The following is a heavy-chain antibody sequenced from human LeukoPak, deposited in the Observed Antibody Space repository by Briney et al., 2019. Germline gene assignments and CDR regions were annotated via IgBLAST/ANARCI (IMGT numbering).Heavy chain of an antibody. CDR1: GYTFGSYW. J-gene: IGHJ4*02. CDR2: INNDGSST. Sequence: EGSLRLSCAASGYTFGSYWMYWVRQAPGKGLVWVSRINNDGSSTIYADSVKGRFTISRDNAKNTLHLQMNSLRDDDTAVYYCVRDNGGEHLWGQGTLVTVSS. D-gene: IGHD3-16*01. CDR3: VRDNGGEHL. V-gene: IGHV3-74*01.